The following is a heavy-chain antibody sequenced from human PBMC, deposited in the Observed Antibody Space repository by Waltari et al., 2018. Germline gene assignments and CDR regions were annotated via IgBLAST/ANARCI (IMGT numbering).Heavy chain of an antibody. J-gene: IGHJ4*02. Sequence: QVQLVQSGAEGKKPGAAVKVSCKASGYTVNSYGIRWVRQAPGQGLARMGWVGAYNGHTNDAQKLQGRVSMTTATSTSTAYMELRSLRSDDTAVYYCARDPNYSDSSGCSSVFDYWGQGTLVTVSS. D-gene: IGHD3-22*01. CDR1: GYTVNSYG. CDR2: VGAYNGHT. V-gene: IGHV1-18*01. CDR3: ARDPNYSDSSGCSSVFDY.